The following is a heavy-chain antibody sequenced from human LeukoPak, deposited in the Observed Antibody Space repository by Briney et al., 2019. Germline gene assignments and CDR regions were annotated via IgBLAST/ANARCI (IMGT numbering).Heavy chain of an antibody. CDR3: ARVGYYGSGTSDY. Sequence: PSETLSLTCAVYGGSFSGYYWSWIRQPPGKGLEWIGEINHSGSTNYNPSLKSRVTMSVDTSKNQFSLKLSSVTAADTAVYYCARVGYYGSGTSDYWGQGTLVTVSS. J-gene: IGHJ4*02. CDR1: GGSFSGYY. CDR2: INHSGST. V-gene: IGHV4-34*01. D-gene: IGHD3-10*01.